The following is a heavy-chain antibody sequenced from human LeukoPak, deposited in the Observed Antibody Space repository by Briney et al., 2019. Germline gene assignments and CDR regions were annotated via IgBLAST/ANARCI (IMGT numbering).Heavy chain of an antibody. V-gene: IGHV4-34*01. D-gene: IGHD5-18*01. CDR1: GGSFSGYY. Sequence: SETLSLTCAVYGGSFSGYYWSWIRQPPGKGLEWIGEINHSGSTDYNPSLRGRVTMFLDTSKNQFSLRLSSVTAAGTAVYYCARNVETAMVFGYWGQGNLVTVSS. J-gene: IGHJ4*02. CDR3: ARNVETAMVFGY. CDR2: INHSGST.